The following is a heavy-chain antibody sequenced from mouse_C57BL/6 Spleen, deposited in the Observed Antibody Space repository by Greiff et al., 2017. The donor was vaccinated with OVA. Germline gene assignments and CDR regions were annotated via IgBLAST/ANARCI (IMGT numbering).Heavy chain of an antibody. CDR3: ARGGHGYGSSYNY. J-gene: IGHJ2*01. Sequence: QVQLKQSGPELVTPGASVKLSCKASGYTFTSYDINWVKQRPGQGLEWIGWIYPRDGSTKYNEKFKGKATLTVDTSSSTAYMELHSLTSEDSAVYFCARGGHGYGSSYNYWGQGTTLTVSS. CDR1: GYTFTSYD. CDR2: IYPRDGST. V-gene: IGHV1-85*01. D-gene: IGHD1-1*01.